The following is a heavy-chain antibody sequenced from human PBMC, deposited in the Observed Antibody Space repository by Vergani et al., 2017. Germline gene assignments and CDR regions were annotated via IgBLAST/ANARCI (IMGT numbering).Heavy chain of an antibody. Sequence: QVQLQESGPGLVKPSETLSLTCTVSGGSISSYYWSWIRQPPGKGLEWIGYIYYSGSTNYNPSLKSRVTISVDTSKNQFSLKLSSVTAADTAVYYCARGSYSSSWYFDYWGQGTLVTVSS. V-gene: IGHV4-59*12. CDR3: ARGSYSSSWYFDY. CDR2: IYYSGST. D-gene: IGHD6-13*01. J-gene: IGHJ4*02. CDR1: GGSISSYY.